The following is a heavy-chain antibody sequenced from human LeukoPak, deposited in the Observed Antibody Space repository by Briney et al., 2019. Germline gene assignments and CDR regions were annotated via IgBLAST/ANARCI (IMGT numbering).Heavy chain of an antibody. V-gene: IGHV1-24*01. CDR2: FDPEDGET. Sequence: ASVKVSCKASGYTFTGYYMHWVRQAPGQGLEWMGGFDPEDGETIYAQKFQGRVTMTEDTSTDTAYMELSSLRSEDTAVYYCATVDPGFFDFDYWGQGTLVTVSS. J-gene: IGHJ4*02. D-gene: IGHD2-2*03. CDR3: ATVDPGFFDFDY. CDR1: GYTFTGYY.